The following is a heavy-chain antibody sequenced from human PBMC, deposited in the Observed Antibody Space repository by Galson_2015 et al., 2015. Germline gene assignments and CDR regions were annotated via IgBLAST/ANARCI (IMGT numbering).Heavy chain of an antibody. CDR1: GGSISSSNW. D-gene: IGHD2-2*01. Sequence: SETLSLTCAVSGGSISSSNWWSWVRQPPGKGLEWIGEIYHSGSTNYNPSLKSRVTISVDKSKNQFSLKLSSVTAADTAVYYCARAHIVVVPAAISYYYYGMDVWGQGTTVTVSS. V-gene: IGHV4-4*02. CDR2: IYHSGST. J-gene: IGHJ6*02. CDR3: ARAHIVVVPAAISYYYYGMDV.